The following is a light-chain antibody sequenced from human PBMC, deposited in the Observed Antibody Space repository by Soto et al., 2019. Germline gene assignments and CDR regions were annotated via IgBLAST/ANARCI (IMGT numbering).Light chain of an antibody. CDR3: SSYTNINTRACV. CDR2: EVT. V-gene: IGLV2-14*01. J-gene: IGLJ1*01. Sequence: QSSLTHPASLSGSPGQSITISCTGTSGDIGSYNRVSWYQQHPGKAPKLIIYEVTDRPSGVSNRFSGSKSGNTASLTISGLQAGDEAEYYCSSYTNINTRACVFGTGTKVTVL. CDR1: SGDIGSYNR.